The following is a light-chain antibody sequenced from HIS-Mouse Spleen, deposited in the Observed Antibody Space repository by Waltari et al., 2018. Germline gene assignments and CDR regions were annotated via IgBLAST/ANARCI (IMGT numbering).Light chain of an antibody. CDR1: SSNIGSNT. Sequence: QSVLTQPPSASGTPGQRVTISSSGSSSNIGSNTVNWYQQLPGTAPKLLIYSNNPRPSGVPDRFSGSKSGTSASLAISGLQSEDEADFYCAAWDDSLNGNYVFGTGTKVTVL. V-gene: IGLV1-44*01. J-gene: IGLJ1*01. CDR2: SNN. CDR3: AAWDDSLNGNYV.